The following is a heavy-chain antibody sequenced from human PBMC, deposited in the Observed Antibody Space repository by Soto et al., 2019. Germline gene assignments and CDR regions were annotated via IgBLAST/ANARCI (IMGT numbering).Heavy chain of an antibody. V-gene: IGHV3-66*01. CDR2: IYANGYT. CDR3: ARTRLLDASGYYYYYYGMDV. J-gene: IGHJ6*02. D-gene: IGHD5-12*01. CDR1: GLSVSDNY. Sequence: VQLVESGGGVVHPGGSLRLSCAASGLSVSDNYISWVRRAPGKGLEWVSIIYANGYTYYADSMKGRFTISRDNSKNAVYLQMKSLRAEDTAIYYCARTRLLDASGYYYYYYGMDVWGQGTTVSVSS.